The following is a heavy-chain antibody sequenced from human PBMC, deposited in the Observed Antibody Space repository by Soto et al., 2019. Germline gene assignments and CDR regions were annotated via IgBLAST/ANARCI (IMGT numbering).Heavy chain of an antibody. CDR3: AREVSWYYYYGMDA. CDR1: GGSFSGYY. D-gene: IGHD3-10*01. J-gene: IGHJ6*02. V-gene: IGHV4-34*01. CDR2: INHSGST. Sequence: SETLSLTCAVYGGSFSGYYWSWIRQPPGKGLEWIGEINHSGSTNYNPSLKSRVTISVDTSKNQFSLKLSSVTAADTAVYYCAREVSWYYYYGMDAWGQGTTVTVSS.